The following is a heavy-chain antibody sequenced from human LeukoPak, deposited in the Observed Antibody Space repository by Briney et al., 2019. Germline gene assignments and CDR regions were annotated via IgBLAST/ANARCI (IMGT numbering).Heavy chain of an antibody. V-gene: IGHV3-72*01. D-gene: IGHD1-26*01. Sequence: GGSLRLSCAASGFTFSDHYMDWVRQAPGKGLEWVGRTKNKANSYTTEYAASVKGRFTISRDESKNSLYVQMNSLKTEDAAVYYCARWDSGSCSDWGQGTLVTVSS. CDR3: ARWDSGSCSD. J-gene: IGHJ4*02. CDR1: GFTFSDHY. CDR2: TKNKANSYTT.